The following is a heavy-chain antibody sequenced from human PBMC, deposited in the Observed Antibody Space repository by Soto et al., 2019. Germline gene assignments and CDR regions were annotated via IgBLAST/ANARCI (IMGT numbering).Heavy chain of an antibody. CDR3: AGRDGHNRRKAPYYYYYYGVGV. Sequence: GGSLRLSCAASGFTSSSYEMNWVRQAPGKGLEWVSYISGSGSITHYADSVKGRFTISRDNARNSLYLQMNSLRGEDTAVYYCAGRDGHNRRKAPYYYYYYGVGVWGRGTTVTVSS. CDR1: GFTSSSYE. J-gene: IGHJ6*02. D-gene: IGHD2-15*01. CDR2: ISGSGSIT. V-gene: IGHV3-48*03.